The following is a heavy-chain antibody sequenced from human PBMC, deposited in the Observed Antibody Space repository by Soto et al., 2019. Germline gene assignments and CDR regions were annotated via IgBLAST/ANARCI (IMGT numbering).Heavy chain of an antibody. CDR1: GGSISSYY. CDR2: IYYSGST. CDR3: ARRYGYSFDY. D-gene: IGHD1-1*01. Sequence: QVQLQESGPGLVKPSETLSLTCTVSGGSISSYYWSWIRQPPGKGLEWIGYIYYSGSTNYNPSLKRRVTISVDTANNQFSLKLSSVTAADTAVYYGARRYGYSFDYWGQGTLVTVSS. V-gene: IGHV4-59*08. J-gene: IGHJ4*02.